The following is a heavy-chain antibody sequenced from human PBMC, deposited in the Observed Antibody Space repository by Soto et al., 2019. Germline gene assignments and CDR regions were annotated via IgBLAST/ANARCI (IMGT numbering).Heavy chain of an antibody. D-gene: IGHD6-19*01. V-gene: IGHV3-21*01. Sequence: EVQLVESGGGLVKPGGSLRLSCAASGFTFSSYSMNWVRQAPGKGLEWVSSISSSSSYIYYADSVNGRFTISKDNAKNSLYLQMNSLRAEDTAVYYCASFFGSGWNLQYYYYGMDVWGQGTTVTVSS. CDR1: GFTFSSYS. J-gene: IGHJ6*02. CDR3: ASFFGSGWNLQYYYYGMDV. CDR2: ISSSSSYI.